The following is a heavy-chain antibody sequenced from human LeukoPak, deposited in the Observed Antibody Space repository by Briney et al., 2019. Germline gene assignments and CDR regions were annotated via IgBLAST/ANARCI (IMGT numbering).Heavy chain of an antibody. D-gene: IGHD3-9*01. CDR3: ARDAMGNYYDILTGYPNWFDP. J-gene: IGHJ5*02. CDR1: GYTFTSYY. Sequence: ASVKVSCKASGYTFTSYYMHWGRQAPGQGVEWMGIINPSGGSTSYAQKFQGRDTMTRDTSTSTVYMELSTLRSEDTAVYYCARDAMGNYYDILTGYPNWFDPWGQGTLVTVSS. CDR2: INPSGGST. V-gene: IGHV1-46*01.